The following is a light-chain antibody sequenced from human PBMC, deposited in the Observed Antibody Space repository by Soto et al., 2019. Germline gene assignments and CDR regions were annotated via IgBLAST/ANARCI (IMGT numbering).Light chain of an antibody. J-gene: IGLJ2*01. Sequence: QSVLTQPASVSGSPVQSITIFCTATSSDIGAYNFVSWYQQHPGKAPKLMLYDVNIRPSGVSNRFSGSKSGNTASLTISGLQAEDEADYYCTSWTTSTTMIFGGGTQLTVL. CDR1: SSDIGAYNF. CDR3: TSWTTSTTMI. CDR2: DVN. V-gene: IGLV2-14*03.